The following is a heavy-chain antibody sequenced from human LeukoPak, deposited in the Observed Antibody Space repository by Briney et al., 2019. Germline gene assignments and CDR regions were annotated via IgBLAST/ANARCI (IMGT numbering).Heavy chain of an antibody. CDR3: AREFRPVYYDSSGYYPTDDFDY. J-gene: IGHJ4*02. V-gene: IGHV1-46*01. Sequence: ASVKVSCKASGYTFTSYGISWVRQAPGQGLEWMGIINPSGGSTSYAQKFQGRVTMTRDMSTSTVYMELSSLRSEDTAVYYCAREFRPVYYDSSGYYPTDDFDYWGQGTLVTVSS. CDR2: INPSGGST. CDR1: GYTFTSYG. D-gene: IGHD3-22*01.